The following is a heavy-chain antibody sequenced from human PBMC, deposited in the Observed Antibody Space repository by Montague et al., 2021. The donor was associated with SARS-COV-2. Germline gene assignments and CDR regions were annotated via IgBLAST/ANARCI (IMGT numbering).Heavy chain of an antibody. CDR3: ARGSQVGSWPPADSGMDV. CDR1: GDSVSSHSAA. V-gene: IGHV6-1*01. D-gene: IGHD6-13*01. CDR2: TYYRSKWHN. J-gene: IGHJ6*02. Sequence: CAISGDSVSSHSAAWKWIRQSPSRGLEWLGRTYYRSKWHNDYAECVKSRITINPDTSKNQISLQLNSVTPEDTAVYYCARGSQVGSWPPADSGMDVWGQGTKVTVSS.